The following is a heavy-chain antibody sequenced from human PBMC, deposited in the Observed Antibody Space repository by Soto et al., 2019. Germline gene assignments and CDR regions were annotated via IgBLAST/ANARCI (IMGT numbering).Heavy chain of an antibody. V-gene: IGHV1-18*01. D-gene: IGHD3-3*01. J-gene: IGHJ3*01. CDR2: ISGYNGDT. CDR1: GYTFTNYG. CDR3: ARDRPSTSEDFWSGSGDGFDF. Sequence: QVQLVQSGAEVEKPGASVRVSCKASGYTFTNYGISWVRQAPGQGLEWMGWISGYNGDTVYAQKLRGRVTLTTDTPTGTAQMELGRLRSDDTGVYYCARDRPSTSEDFWSGSGDGFDFGGRGTMVTVSS.